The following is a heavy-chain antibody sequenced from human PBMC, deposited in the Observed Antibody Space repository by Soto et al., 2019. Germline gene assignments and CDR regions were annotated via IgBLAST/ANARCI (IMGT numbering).Heavy chain of an antibody. D-gene: IGHD3-22*01. CDR1: GYIFINYY. CDR2: INPNGGST. J-gene: IGHJ5*02. CDR3: ATAVYYYDSSGYPVWGNWLDP. Sequence: ASVKVSCKASGYIFINYYIHWVRQAPGQGLEWIGIINPNGGSTNYAQKFRGRVTMARDTSTSTVYMDLSSLRSDDTAVYYCATAVYYYDSSGYPVWGNWLDPWGQGSLVTVSS. V-gene: IGHV1-46*01.